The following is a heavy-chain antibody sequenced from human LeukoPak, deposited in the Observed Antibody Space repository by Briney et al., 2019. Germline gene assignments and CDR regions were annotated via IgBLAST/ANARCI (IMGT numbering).Heavy chain of an antibody. V-gene: IGHV1-18*01. D-gene: IGHD4-23*01. J-gene: IGHJ3*02. Sequence: ASVKVSCKASGYTFTSYGISWVRQAPGQGLERMGWISAYNGKTNYAQKLQGRVTMTTDTSTSTAYMELRSLRSDDTAVYYCARDRKLNYGGNPESAFDIWGQGTMVTVSS. CDR2: ISAYNGKT. CDR1: GYTFTSYG. CDR3: ARDRKLNYGGNPESAFDI.